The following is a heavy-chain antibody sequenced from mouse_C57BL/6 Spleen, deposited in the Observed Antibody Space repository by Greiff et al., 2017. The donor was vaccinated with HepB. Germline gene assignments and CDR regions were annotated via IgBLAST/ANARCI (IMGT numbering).Heavy chain of an antibody. Sequence: VQLQQSGAELARPGASVKMSCKASGYTFTSYTMHWVKQRPGQGLEWIGYINPSSGYTKYNQKFKDKATLTADKSSSTAYMRLSSLTSEDSAVYYCAREGPAGSSYWFAYWGQGTLVTVSA. J-gene: IGHJ3*01. CDR3: AREGPAGSSYWFAY. CDR2: INPSSGYT. V-gene: IGHV1-4*01. D-gene: IGHD1-1*01. CDR1: GYTFTSYT.